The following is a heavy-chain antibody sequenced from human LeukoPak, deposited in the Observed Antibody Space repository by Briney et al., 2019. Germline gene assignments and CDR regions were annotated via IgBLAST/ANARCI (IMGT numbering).Heavy chain of an antibody. CDR3: ARVLKAGNSGYYSDY. CDR2: IHYSGST. D-gene: IGHD3-10*01. CDR1: VASISVYY. J-gene: IGHJ4*02. V-gene: IGHV4-59*01. Sequence: SETLSLTCTVSVASISVYYGSWLRQPPGKGLECIGYIHYSGSTNYNPSLNSRVTISVDTSKNQFSLKVSSVTATDTALYYCARVLKAGNSGYYSDYWGPGTLVTVSS.